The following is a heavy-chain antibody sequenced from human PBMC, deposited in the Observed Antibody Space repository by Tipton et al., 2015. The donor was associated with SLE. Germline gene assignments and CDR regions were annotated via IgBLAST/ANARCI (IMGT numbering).Heavy chain of an antibody. CDR1: GGSISSYY. D-gene: IGHD3-22*01. V-gene: IGHV4-59*01. CDR2: IYYSGST. CDR3: TRQNYYDSSGYYHPFDY. Sequence: TLSLTCTVSGGSISSYYWSWIRQPPGKGLEWIGYIYYSGSTNYNPSLKSRVTISVDTSKNQFSLKLSPVTAADTAVYYCTRQNYYDSSGYYHPFDYWGQGTLVTVSS. J-gene: IGHJ4*02.